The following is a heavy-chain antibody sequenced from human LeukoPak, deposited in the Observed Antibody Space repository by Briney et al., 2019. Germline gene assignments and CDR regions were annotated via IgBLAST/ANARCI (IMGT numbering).Heavy chain of an antibody. D-gene: IGHD4-17*01. J-gene: IGHJ4*02. CDR2: IYRGGSK. Sequence: GGSPRLSCAASGFTVSSNYMNWVRQAPGKGLEWVSVIYRGGSKYYADSVKGRLTISRDNSKNTLYLQMNSLRAEDTAVYYCAREAVTRNYFDYWGQGTLVTVSS. CDR3: AREAVTRNYFDY. V-gene: IGHV3-53*01. CDR1: GFTVSSNY.